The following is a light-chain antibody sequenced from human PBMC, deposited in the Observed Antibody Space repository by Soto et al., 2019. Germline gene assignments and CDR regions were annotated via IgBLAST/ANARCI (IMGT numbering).Light chain of an antibody. V-gene: IGKV1D-16*01. CDR3: QQYSYHWT. CDR1: QHIASW. CDR2: AAS. Sequence: DIQMTQSPSSVSASVGDRVTITCRASQHIASWLAWYRRKPGKAPKLLIYAASNLQSGVPSRFSGSGSGTDFTLTIRGLQPDDFATYYCQQYSYHWTFGQGTKVDIK. J-gene: IGKJ1*01.